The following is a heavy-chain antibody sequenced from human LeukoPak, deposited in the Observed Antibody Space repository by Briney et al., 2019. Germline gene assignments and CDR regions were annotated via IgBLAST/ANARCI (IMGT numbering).Heavy chain of an antibody. CDR3: ARDLESIVVVPPARGADY. CDR2: ISSSSSII. D-gene: IGHD2-2*01. V-gene: IGHV3-48*01. CDR1: GFTFSSYS. J-gene: IGHJ4*02. Sequence: GGSLRLSCAASGFTFSSYSMNWVRQAPGQGLEWVSYISSSSSIIYYADSVKGRFTVSRDNAKNSLYLQMNSLRAEDTAVYYCARDLESIVVVPPARGADYWGQGTLVTVSS.